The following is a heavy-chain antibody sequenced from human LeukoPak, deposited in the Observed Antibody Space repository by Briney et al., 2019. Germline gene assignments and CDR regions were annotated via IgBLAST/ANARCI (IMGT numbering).Heavy chain of an antibody. V-gene: IGHV3-7*01. Sequence: GGSLRLSCAASGFTFSSYWMSWVRQAPGKGLEWVANIKQDGSEKYYVDSVKGRFTISRDNAKNSLYLQMNSLRAEDTAAYYCARDRRDPSSSSRFDYWGQGTLVTVSS. CDR3: ARDRRDPSSSSRFDY. J-gene: IGHJ4*02. CDR1: GFTFSSYW. D-gene: IGHD6-6*01. CDR2: IKQDGSEK.